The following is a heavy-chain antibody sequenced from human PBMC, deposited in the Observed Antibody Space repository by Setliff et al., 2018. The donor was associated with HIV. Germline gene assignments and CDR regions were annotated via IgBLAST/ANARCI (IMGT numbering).Heavy chain of an antibody. V-gene: IGHV3-66*02. CDR2: IYSDGST. Sequence: PGGSLRLSCAASGSTFSNYWMSWVRQAPGKGLEWVSTIYSDGSTYHADSMKGRFTLSRDNSKNTLYLQMNSLTPEDTAVYYCAKPRLYNSALENWGQGTLVTVSS. D-gene: IGHD1-1*01. CDR3: AKPRLYNSALEN. J-gene: IGHJ4*02. CDR1: GSTFSNYW.